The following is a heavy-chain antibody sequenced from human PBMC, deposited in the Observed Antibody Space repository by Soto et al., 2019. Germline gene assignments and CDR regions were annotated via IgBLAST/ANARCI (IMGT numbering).Heavy chain of an antibody. CDR2: IRSKAYGGTT. Sequence: GGSLRLSCSTSGFTFGDYAMSWFRQAPGKGLEWVGLIRSKAYGGTTDYAASVKGRLTISRDDSKSMAYLQMNSLKSEDTGVYYCARDTDHGDYVGDHWGQGTLVTVSS. CDR3: ARDTDHGDYVGDH. V-gene: IGHV3-49*03. CDR1: GFTFGDYA. J-gene: IGHJ4*02. D-gene: IGHD4-17*01.